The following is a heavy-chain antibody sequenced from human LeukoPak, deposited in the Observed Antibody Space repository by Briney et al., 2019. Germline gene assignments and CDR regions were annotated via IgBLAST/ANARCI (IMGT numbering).Heavy chain of an antibody. CDR1: GGSISSGDYY. CDR3: ASRPNIVVVPARFDI. J-gene: IGHJ3*02. Sequence: SQTLSLTCTVSGGSISSGDYYWSWIRQPPGKGLEWIVYIYYSGSTYYNPSLKSRVTISVDTSKNQFSLKLSSVTAADTAVYYCASRPNIVVVPARFDIWGQGTMVTVSS. D-gene: IGHD2-2*01. V-gene: IGHV4-30-4*01. CDR2: IYYSGST.